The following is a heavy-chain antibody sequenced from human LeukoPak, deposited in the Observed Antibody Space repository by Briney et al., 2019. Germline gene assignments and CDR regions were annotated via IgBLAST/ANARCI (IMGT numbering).Heavy chain of an antibody. CDR2: ISYSGSA. CDR1: GDFITNHS. Sequence: PSETQSLTCTVSGDFITNHSWSWLRHPRGRGREWIGHISYSGSAKYNASLKSRVSIAVDRSKNQFSLKLTSVTAADSAAYYCARHVESTHYGFWSGYFMFDNWGQGTRVTVSS. D-gene: IGHD3-3*01. J-gene: IGHJ4*02. V-gene: IGHV4-59*08. CDR3: ARHVESTHYGFWSGYFMFDN.